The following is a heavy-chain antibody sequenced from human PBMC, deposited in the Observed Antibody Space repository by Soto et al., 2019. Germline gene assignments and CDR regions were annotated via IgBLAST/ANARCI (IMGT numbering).Heavy chain of an antibody. D-gene: IGHD3-9*01. CDR2: IRYDGSNK. Sequence: HPGGSLRLSCAASGFTFSSYGMHWVRQAPGKWLEWVAVIRYDGSNKYYADSVKGRFTISRDNSKNTLYLQMNSLRAEDTAVYYCARDPALSGRLRYFDWSPTGMDVWGQGTTVTVSS. V-gene: IGHV3-33*01. J-gene: IGHJ6*02. CDR1: GFTFSSYG. CDR3: ARDPALSGRLRYFDWSPTGMDV.